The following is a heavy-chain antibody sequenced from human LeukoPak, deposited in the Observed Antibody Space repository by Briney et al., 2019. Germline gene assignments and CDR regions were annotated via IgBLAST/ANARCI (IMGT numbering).Heavy chain of an antibody. CDR2: FYYTGGT. Sequence: SETLSLTCTVSSGSVSDSSYYWGWIRQPPGKGLEWIGSFYYTGGTYYSPSFRSRVIISADTSKNQFSLNLRSVTAADTAVYYCSRGRDAYKGGNYWGQGTLVTVSS. J-gene: IGHJ4*02. CDR1: SGSVSDSSYY. V-gene: IGHV4-39*01. D-gene: IGHD5-24*01. CDR3: SRGRDAYKGGNY.